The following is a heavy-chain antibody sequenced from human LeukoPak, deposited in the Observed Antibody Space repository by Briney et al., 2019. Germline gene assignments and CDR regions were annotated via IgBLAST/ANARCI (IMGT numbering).Heavy chain of an antibody. J-gene: IGHJ5*02. Sequence: GASVKVSCKASGYTFTSYGISWLRQAPGQGLEWMGWISTHNANTDYAQKLQGRVTMTTDTSATTAYMELRSLRSDDTAVYFCAKGRVVAGTKTLGYHWFDPWGQGTLVTLSS. CDR2: ISTHNANT. CDR1: GYTFTSYG. D-gene: IGHD6-19*01. CDR3: AKGRVVAGTKTLGYHWFDP. V-gene: IGHV1-18*01.